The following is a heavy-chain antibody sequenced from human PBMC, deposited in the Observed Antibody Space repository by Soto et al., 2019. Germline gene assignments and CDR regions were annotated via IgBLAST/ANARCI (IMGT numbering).Heavy chain of an antibody. V-gene: IGHV4-34*01. CDR3: ARASVSSGWYDPFDY. Sequence: ATLSLTCAVYGGSVSGYYWSWIRQPPGKGLEWIGEINHSGSTNYNPSLKSRVTISVDTSKNQFSLKLSSVTAADTAVYYCARASVSSGWYDPFDYWGQGTLVTVSS. CDR2: INHSGST. CDR1: GGSVSGYY. J-gene: IGHJ4*02. D-gene: IGHD6-19*01.